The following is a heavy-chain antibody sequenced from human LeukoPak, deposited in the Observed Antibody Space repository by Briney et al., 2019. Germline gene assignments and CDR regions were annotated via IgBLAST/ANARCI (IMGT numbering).Heavy chain of an antibody. CDR2: VHYSGST. J-gene: IGHJ6*02. V-gene: IGHV4-39*07. CDR3: ARVRGQLGLLLLDYGMDV. CDR1: GGSISSSSHY. D-gene: IGHD6-13*01. Sequence: SETLSLTCAVSGGSISSSSHYWGWIRQPPGKGLEWIGSVHYSGSTYYNPSLKSRVTTSVDTSKNQFSLKLSSVTAADTAVYYCARVRGQLGLLLLDYGMDVWGQGTTVTVSS.